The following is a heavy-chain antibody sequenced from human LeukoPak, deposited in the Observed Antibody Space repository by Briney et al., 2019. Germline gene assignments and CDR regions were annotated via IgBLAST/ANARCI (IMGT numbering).Heavy chain of an antibody. J-gene: IGHJ4*02. CDR2: TYYRSKWYN. CDR3: GRGVGATKGSFDY. Sequence: SQTLSLTCAIFGDSVSRSTTAWNWIRQSPSRGLERLGRTYYRSKWYNDYAVSVKSRITISPDTSKNQFSLQLNSVTPEDTAVYYCGRGVGATKGSFDYWGQGILVTVSS. D-gene: IGHD1-26*01. V-gene: IGHV6-1*01. CDR1: GDSVSRSTTA.